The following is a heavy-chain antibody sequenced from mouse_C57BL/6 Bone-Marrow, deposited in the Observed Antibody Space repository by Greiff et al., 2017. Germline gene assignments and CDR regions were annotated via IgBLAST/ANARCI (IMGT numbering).Heavy chain of an antibody. CDR3: ARYDYGSSPIYWYCDV. V-gene: IGHV1-39*01. J-gene: IGHJ1*03. CDR2: INPNYGTT. D-gene: IGHD1-1*01. Sequence: VQLQQSGPELVKPGASVKISCKASGYSFTDYNMNWVKQSNGKSLEWIGVINPNYGTTSYNQKFKGKATLTVDQSSSTAYMQLNSLTSEDSAVYYCARYDYGSSPIYWYCDVWGTGTTVTVSS. CDR1: GYSFTDYN.